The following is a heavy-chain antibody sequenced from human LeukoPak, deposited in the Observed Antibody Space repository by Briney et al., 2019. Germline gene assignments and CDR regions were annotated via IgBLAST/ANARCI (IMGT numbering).Heavy chain of an antibody. D-gene: IGHD5-24*01. CDR2: IYYSGST. CDR3: ARGIKGYINYYYYYMDV. Sequence: SETLSLTCTVSGGSISSYYWSWIRQPPGKGLEWIGYIYYSGSTNYNPSLKSRVTISVDTSKNQFSLKLSSVTAADTAVYYCARGIKGYINYYYYYMDVWGKGTTVTVSS. CDR1: GGSISSYY. V-gene: IGHV4-59*01. J-gene: IGHJ6*03.